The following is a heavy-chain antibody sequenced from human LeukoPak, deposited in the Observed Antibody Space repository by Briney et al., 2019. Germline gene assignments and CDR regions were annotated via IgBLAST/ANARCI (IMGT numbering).Heavy chain of an antibody. V-gene: IGHV3-23*01. CDR2: ISGSGGDT. D-gene: IGHD6-13*01. J-gene: IGHJ3*02. CDR1: GFTLSSYA. Sequence: PGGSLRLSCAASGFTLSSYAMSWVRQAPGKGPEWVSAISGSGGDTYYADSVKGRFTISRDSSKNMLYLQMNSLRAEDTAVYYCANAGYSSSWYGGFDIWGQGTMATVSS. CDR3: ANAGYSSSWYGGFDI.